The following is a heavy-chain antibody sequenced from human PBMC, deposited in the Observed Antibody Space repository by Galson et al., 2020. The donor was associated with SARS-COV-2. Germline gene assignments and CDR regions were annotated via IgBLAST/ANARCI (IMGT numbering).Heavy chain of an antibody. CDR3: GGGLAATRGGN. CDR2: IIPIFGTA. D-gene: IGHD3-3*02. J-gene: IGHJ4*02. V-gene: IGHV1-69*06. Sequence: SVKVSCKASGGTFSSYAISWVRQAPGQGLEWMGGIIPIFGTANYAQKFQGRVTITADKSTSTAYMELSSLRSEDTAVYYCGGGLAATRGGNWGQGTLVTVSS. CDR1: GGTFSSYA.